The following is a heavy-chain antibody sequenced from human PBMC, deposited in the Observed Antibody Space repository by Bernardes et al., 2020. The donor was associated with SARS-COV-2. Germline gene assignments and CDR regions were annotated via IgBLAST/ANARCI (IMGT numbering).Heavy chain of an antibody. J-gene: IGHJ4*02. CDR1: GFTFSNYW. D-gene: IGHD1-26*01. CDR2: IKTDGTSP. V-gene: IGHV3-74*01. CDR3: ARGALSGTYGVGDY. Sequence: VSLRLSCAATGFTFSNYWMHWVRQVPGEGLVWVSRIKTDGTSPSYADSVKGRFTISRDNAKNTLYLQMNSLRVEDTAVYYCARGALSGTYGVGDYWGQGTLVTVSS.